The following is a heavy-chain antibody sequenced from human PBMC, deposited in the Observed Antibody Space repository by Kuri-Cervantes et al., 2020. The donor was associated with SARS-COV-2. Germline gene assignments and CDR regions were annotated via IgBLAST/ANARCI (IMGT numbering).Heavy chain of an antibody. J-gene: IGHJ4*02. D-gene: IGHD2-2*01. CDR1: GFTFGDYA. CDR3: AKGYCSSTSCYPDY. Sequence: GESLKISCTASGFTFGDYAMSWVRQAPGKGLEWVAFIRYDGSNKYYADSVKGRFTISRDNSKNTLYLQMNSLRAEDTAVYYCAKGYCSSTSCYPDYWGQGTLVTVSS. V-gene: IGHV3-30*02. CDR2: IRYDGSNK.